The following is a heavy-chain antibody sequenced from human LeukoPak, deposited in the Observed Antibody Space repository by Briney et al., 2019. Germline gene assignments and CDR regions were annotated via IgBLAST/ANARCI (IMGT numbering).Heavy chain of an antibody. D-gene: IGHD3-10*01. CDR2: IGYDGSDK. Sequence: PGGSLRLSCAASGFTFSSYAMHWVRQAPGKGLEWVAFIGYDGSDKYYADSVKGRSTISRDTSKNTLYLQMNSLRVEDTGVYYCAKGQKVWFGEPWDYWGQGTLVTVSS. J-gene: IGHJ4*02. CDR1: GFTFSSYA. CDR3: AKGQKVWFGEPWDY. V-gene: IGHV3-30*04.